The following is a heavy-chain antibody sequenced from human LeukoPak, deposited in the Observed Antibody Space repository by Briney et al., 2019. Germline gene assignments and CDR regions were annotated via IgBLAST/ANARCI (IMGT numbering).Heavy chain of an antibody. J-gene: IGHJ4*02. V-gene: IGHV4-59*12. D-gene: IGHD6-13*01. CDR3: ARDFPSIAAAGKNFDY. CDR1: GGSISSYY. CDR2: IYYSGST. Sequence: SETLSLTCTVSGGSISSYYWSWIRQPPGKGLEWIGYIYYSGSTNYNPSLKSRVTISVDTSKNQFSLKLSSVTAADTAVYYCARDFPSIAAAGKNFDYWGQGTLVTVSS.